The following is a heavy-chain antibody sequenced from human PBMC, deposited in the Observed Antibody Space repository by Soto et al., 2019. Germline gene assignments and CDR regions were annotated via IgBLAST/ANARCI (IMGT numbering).Heavy chain of an antibody. D-gene: IGHD2-8*01. CDR3: ARHGNGDDY. CDR2: IRSYNNST. J-gene: IGHJ4*02. V-gene: IGHV1-18*01. Sequence: ASVKVPCKASGYTFTSYGVNWVRQAPGQGLEWMGWIRSYNNSTNYAQKLQGRVTMTTDTSTNTAYMELRSLRSDDTAVYYCARHGNGDDYWGQGTLVTVSS. CDR1: GYTFTSYG.